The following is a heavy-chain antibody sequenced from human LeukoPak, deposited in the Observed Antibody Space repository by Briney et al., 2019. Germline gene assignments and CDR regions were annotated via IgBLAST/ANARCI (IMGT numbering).Heavy chain of an antibody. V-gene: IGHV4-59*02. Sequence: SETLSLTCTVSGGSVMSYYWSWIRRPPGKRLEWLGYIYSNGSTNFHPSLKSRLTISVDTSKNQFSLKLTSVTAADTAVYYCARSGGGYTATILGYFFDYWGQGALVTVSS. CDR2: IYSNGST. CDR1: GGSVMSYY. J-gene: IGHJ4*02. CDR3: ARSGGGYTATILGYFFDY. D-gene: IGHD5-18*01.